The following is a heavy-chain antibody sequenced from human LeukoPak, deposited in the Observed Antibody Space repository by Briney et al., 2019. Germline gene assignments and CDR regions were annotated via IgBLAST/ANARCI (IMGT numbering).Heavy chain of an antibody. J-gene: IGHJ4*02. CDR1: GFTFSSYG. CDR3: AKDVYYYDSSGYSPCDY. V-gene: IGHV3-30*18. Sequence: GGSLRLSCAASGFTFSSYGMHWVRQAPGKGLEWVAVISYDGSNKYYADSVKGRFTISRDNSKNTLYLQMNSLRAEDTAVYYYAKDVYYYDSSGYSPCDYWGQGTLVTVSS. CDR2: ISYDGSNK. D-gene: IGHD3-22*01.